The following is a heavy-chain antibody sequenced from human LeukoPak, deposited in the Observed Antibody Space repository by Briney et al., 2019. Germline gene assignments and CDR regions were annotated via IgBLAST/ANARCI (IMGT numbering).Heavy chain of an antibody. Sequence: SETLSLTCAVYGGSFSGYYWSWIRQPPGKGLEWIGEINHSGSTNYNPSLKSRVTISVDTSKNQFSLKLSSVTAADTAVYYCAREKGSSWYVDYWGQRTLVTVSS. J-gene: IGHJ4*02. CDR1: GGSFSGYY. CDR3: AREKGSSWYVDY. CDR2: INHSGST. D-gene: IGHD6-13*01. V-gene: IGHV4-34*01.